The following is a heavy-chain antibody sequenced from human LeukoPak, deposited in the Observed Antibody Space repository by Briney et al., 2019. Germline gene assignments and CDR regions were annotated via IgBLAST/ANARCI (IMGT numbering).Heavy chain of an antibody. V-gene: IGHV4-34*01. D-gene: IGHD3-10*01. Sequence: PSETLSLTCAVYGGSFSGYYWSWIRQPPGKGLGWIGEINHSGSTNYNPSLKSRVTISVDTSKNQFSLKLSSVTAADTAVYYCARSFHYYGSGSYYNWGQGTLVTVSS. J-gene: IGHJ4*02. CDR2: INHSGST. CDR1: GGSFSGYY. CDR3: ARSFHYYGSGSYYN.